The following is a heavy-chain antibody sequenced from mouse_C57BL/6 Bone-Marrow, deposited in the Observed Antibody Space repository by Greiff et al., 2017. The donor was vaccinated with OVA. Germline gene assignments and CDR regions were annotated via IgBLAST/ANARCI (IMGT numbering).Heavy chain of an antibody. CDR1: GYTFTDYY. CDR2: IYPGSGNT. V-gene: IGHV1-76*01. Sequence: VQLQQSGAELVRPGASVKLSCKASGYTFTDYYINWVKQRPGQGLEWIARIYPGSGNTYYNEKFKGKATLTAEKSSSTAYMQLSSLTSEDSAVYFCAREVDSNYFDYWGQGTTLTVSS. D-gene: IGHD1-3*01. J-gene: IGHJ2*01. CDR3: AREVDSNYFDY.